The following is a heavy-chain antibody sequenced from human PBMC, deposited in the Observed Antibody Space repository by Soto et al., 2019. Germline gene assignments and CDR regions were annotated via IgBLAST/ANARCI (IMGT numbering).Heavy chain of an antibody. Sequence: QVQLVQSGAEVKKPGSSVKVSCKASGGTFSSYTISWVRQAPGQGLEWMGRIIPILGIANYAQKFQARVPITADKSTSTAYMELSSLRSEDTAVYYCARERRGGDCSRGSCYLGYWGQGTLVTVSS. CDR2: IIPILGIA. CDR3: ARERRGGDCSRGSCYLGY. V-gene: IGHV1-69*08. CDR1: GGTFSSYT. D-gene: IGHD2-15*01. J-gene: IGHJ4*02.